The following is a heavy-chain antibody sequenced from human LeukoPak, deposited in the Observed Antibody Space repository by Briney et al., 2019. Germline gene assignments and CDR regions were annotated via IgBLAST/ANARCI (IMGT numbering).Heavy chain of an antibody. Sequence: GGSLRLSCAASGFTFSSYEMNWVRQAPGKGLEWVSSISSSSSYIYYADSVKGRFTISRDNAKNSLYLQMNSLRAEDTAVYYCARGRESSSTSFDYWGQGTLVTVSS. CDR1: GFTFSSYE. CDR3: ARGRESSSTSFDY. D-gene: IGHD2-2*01. J-gene: IGHJ4*02. CDR2: ISSSSSYI. V-gene: IGHV3-21*01.